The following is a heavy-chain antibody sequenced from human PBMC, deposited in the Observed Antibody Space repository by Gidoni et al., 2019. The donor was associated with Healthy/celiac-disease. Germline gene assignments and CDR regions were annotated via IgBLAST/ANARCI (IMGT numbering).Heavy chain of an antibody. Sequence: QVQLVESGGGVVQPGRSLRLSCAASGFTFSSYGMHWVRQAPGKGLEWVAVIWYDGSNKYYADSVKGRFTISRDNSKNTLYLQMNSLRAEDTAVYYCARGLTVTTGGVDYWGQGTLVTVSS. D-gene: IGHD4-17*01. CDR3: ARGLTVTTGGVDY. J-gene: IGHJ4*02. CDR1: GFTFSSYG. CDR2: IWYDGSNK. V-gene: IGHV3-33*01.